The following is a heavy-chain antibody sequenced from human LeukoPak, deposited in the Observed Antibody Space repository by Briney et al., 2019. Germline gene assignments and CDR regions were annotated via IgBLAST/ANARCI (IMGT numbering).Heavy chain of an antibody. CDR1: GFTFSSYAM. D-gene: IGHD6-13*01. CDR3: ARIGRSSSSWSNYYYGMDV. V-gene: IGHV4-4*02. Sequence: GSLRLSCAASGFTFSSYAMSWVRQPPGKGLEWIGEIYHSGSTNYNPSLKSRVTISVDKSKNQFSLKLSSVTAADTAVYYCARIGRSSSSWSNYYYGMDVWGKGTTVTVSS. J-gene: IGHJ6*04. CDR2: IYHSGST.